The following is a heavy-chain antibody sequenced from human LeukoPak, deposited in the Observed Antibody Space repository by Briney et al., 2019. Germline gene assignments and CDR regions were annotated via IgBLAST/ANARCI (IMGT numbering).Heavy chain of an antibody. CDR1: GFTFSSYA. D-gene: IGHD3-10*01. Sequence: PGGSLRLSCAASGFTFSSYAMSWVRQAPGKGLEWVSAISGSGGSTYYADSVKGRFTISRDNSKNTLYLQMNSLRAEDTAVYYCAKSGITMVRGVINAQDFDYWGQGTLVTVSS. J-gene: IGHJ4*02. CDR3: AKSGITMVRGVINAQDFDY. V-gene: IGHV3-23*01. CDR2: ISGSGGST.